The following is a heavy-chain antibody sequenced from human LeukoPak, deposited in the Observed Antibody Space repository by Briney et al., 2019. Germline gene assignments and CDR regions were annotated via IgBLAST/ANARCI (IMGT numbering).Heavy chain of an antibody. CDR2: IYYSGST. CDR3: ARNSGWWGGDFDY. Sequence: SETLSLTCTVSGGSISSSSYYWGWIRQPPGKGLEWIGSIYYSGSTYYNPSLKSRVTISVDTSKNQFSLKLSSVTAADTAVYYCARNSGWWGGDFDYWGQGTLVTVSS. V-gene: IGHV4-39*07. CDR1: GGSISSSSYY. D-gene: IGHD6-19*01. J-gene: IGHJ4*02.